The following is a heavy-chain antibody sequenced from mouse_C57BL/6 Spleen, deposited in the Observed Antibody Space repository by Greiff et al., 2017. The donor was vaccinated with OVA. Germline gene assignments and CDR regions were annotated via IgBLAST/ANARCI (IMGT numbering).Heavy chain of an antibody. J-gene: IGHJ1*03. CDR2: ISYDGSN. V-gene: IGHV3-6*01. D-gene: IGHD2-1*01. CDR3: ARGNPLYFDV. Sequence: EVQLVESGPGLVKPSQSLSLTCSVTGYSITSGYYWNWIRQFPGNKLEWMGYISYDGSNNYNPSLKNRISITRDTSKNQFFLKLNSVTTEDTATYYCARGNPLYFDVWGTGTTVTVSS. CDR1: GYSITSGYY.